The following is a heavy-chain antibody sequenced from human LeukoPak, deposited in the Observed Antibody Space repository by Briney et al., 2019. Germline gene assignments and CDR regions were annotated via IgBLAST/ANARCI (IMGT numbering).Heavy chain of an antibody. CDR3: ARDCASGGSCYSGY. J-gene: IGHJ4*02. CDR2: ISAYNGNT. D-gene: IGHD2-15*01. V-gene: IGHV1-18*01. Sequence: ASVKVSCKASGYTFTSYGISWVRQAPGLGLEWMGWISAYNGNTNYAQKLQGRVTMTTDTSTSTAYMELRSLRSDDTAVYYCARDCASGGSCYSGYWGQGTLVTVSS. CDR1: GYTFTSYG.